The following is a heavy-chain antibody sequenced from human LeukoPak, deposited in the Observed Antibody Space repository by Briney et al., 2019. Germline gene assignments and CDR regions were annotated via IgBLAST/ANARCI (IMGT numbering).Heavy chain of an antibody. CDR2: IYYSGST. D-gene: IGHD6-13*01. Sequence: SETLSLTCTVSGGSISNYYWSWIRQPPGKGLEWIGYIYYSGSTNYNPSLKSRVTISVDTSKNQFSLKLSSVTAADTAVYYCAREYSSSLGDWFDPWGQGTLVTVSS. CDR1: GGSISNYY. CDR3: AREYSSSLGDWFDP. V-gene: IGHV4-59*08. J-gene: IGHJ5*02.